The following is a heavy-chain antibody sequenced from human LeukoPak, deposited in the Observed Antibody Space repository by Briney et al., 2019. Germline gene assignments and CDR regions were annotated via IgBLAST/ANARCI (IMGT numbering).Heavy chain of an antibody. Sequence: GGSLRLSCAASGFTFSSYAMSWVRQAPGKGLEWVSAISGSGGSTYYADSVKGRFTISRDNSKNTLYLQMNSLRAEDTAVYYCAKAKPGYCSSTSCYYFDYWGQGTLVTVSS. CDR3: AKAKPGYCSSTSCYYFDY. CDR2: ISGSGGST. CDR1: GFTFSSYA. J-gene: IGHJ4*02. V-gene: IGHV3-23*01. D-gene: IGHD2-2*01.